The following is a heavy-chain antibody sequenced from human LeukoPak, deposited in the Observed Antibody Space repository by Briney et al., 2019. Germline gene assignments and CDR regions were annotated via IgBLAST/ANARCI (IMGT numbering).Heavy chain of an antibody. Sequence: PSETLSLTCTVSGYSISSGYYWGWIRQPPGKGLEGIGSIYHSGSTYYNPSLKSRVTISVDTSKNQFSLKLSSVTAADTAVYYCARDPHSSGHNWFDPWGQGTLVTVSS. CDR2: IYHSGST. CDR3: ARDPHSSGHNWFDP. V-gene: IGHV4-38-2*02. J-gene: IGHJ5*02. D-gene: IGHD6-19*01. CDR1: GYSISSGYY.